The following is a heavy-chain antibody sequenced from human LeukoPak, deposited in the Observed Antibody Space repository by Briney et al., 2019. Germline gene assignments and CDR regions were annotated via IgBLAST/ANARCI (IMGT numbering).Heavy chain of an antibody. CDR2: IKQDGSEK. D-gene: IGHD6-13*01. J-gene: IGHJ6*02. CDR3: ARDFAAAGTYYGMDV. V-gene: IGHV3-7*01. CDR1: GFTFSSYW. Sequence: PGGSLRLSCAASGFTFSSYWMSWVRQAPGEGLEWVANIKQDGSEKYYVDSVKGRFTISRDNAKNSLYLQMNSLRAEDTAVYYCARDFAAAGTYYGMDVWGQGTTVTVSS.